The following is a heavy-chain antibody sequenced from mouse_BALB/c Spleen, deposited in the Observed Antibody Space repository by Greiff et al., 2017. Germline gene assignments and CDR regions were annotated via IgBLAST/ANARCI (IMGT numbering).Heavy chain of an antibody. CDR3: ASDYGSSYDYFDY. V-gene: IGHV5-17*02. J-gene: IGHJ2*01. D-gene: IGHD1-1*01. CDR2: ISSGSSTI. CDR1: GFTFSSFG. Sequence: EVKLVESGGGLVQPGGSRKLSCAASGFTFSSFGMHWVRQAPEKGLEWVAYISSGSSTIYYADTLKGRFTISRDKPMNTLFLQMPILRSEETAMYYCASDYGSSYDYFDYWGQGTTLTVSS.